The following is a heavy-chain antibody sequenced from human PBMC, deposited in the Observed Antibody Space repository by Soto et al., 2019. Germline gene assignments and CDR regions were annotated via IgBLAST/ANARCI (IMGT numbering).Heavy chain of an antibody. CDR2: ISAYNGHT. Sequence: QVQLVQSGAEVKKPGASVKVSCKASGYAFTSYGVSWVRQAPGQGLEWMGWISAYNGHTNYAQKCQGRVALTTDTSTNTAYMELRSLTSDDTAVYYCARDRSSGWFVYWGQGTLVTVS. J-gene: IGHJ4*02. CDR3: ARDRSSGWFVY. CDR1: GYAFTSYG. D-gene: IGHD6-19*01. V-gene: IGHV1-18*01.